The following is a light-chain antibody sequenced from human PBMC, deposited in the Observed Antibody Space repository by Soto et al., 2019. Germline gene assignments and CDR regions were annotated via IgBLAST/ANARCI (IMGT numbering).Light chain of an antibody. J-gene: IGKJ1*01. CDR2: SAS. CDR1: QRINIY. CDR3: QQYHSYSWT. Sequence: DIQMTQSPSSLSTSIGDRVTITCRASQRINIYLNWYRQKPGKAPELLIYSASNLQSGVPSRFSGSGSGTDFTLTISGLQSEDFATYYCQQYHSYSWTFGQGTKVDIK. V-gene: IGKV1-39*01.